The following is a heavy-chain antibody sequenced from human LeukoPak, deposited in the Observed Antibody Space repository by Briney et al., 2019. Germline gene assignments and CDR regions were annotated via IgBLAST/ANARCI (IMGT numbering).Heavy chain of an antibody. CDR3: ARVGVLTVYATFAFDI. D-gene: IGHD2-8*01. J-gene: IGHJ3*02. Sequence: GGSLRLSCAASEFTFSTYWMTWVRQAPGKGLKWVANVKEDGTEKNYVDSVKGRFTISRDNSKNSLHLQMNSLRAEDTAVYFCARVGVLTVYATFAFDIWGQGTVVTVSS. CDR2: VKEDGTEK. V-gene: IGHV3-7*01. CDR1: EFTFSTYW.